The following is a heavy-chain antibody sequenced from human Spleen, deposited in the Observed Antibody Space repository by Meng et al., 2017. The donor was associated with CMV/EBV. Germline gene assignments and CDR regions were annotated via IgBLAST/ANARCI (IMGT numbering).Heavy chain of an antibody. CDR2: ISYDGTNK. Sequence: GGSLRLSCATSGLNFKIYGMHWVRQLPGKGLEWVAVISYDGTNKYYADSVKGRFTISRDNARNSLYLQVNGLRGEDTAVYYCARIGYSSSSIDYWGQGTLVTVSS. D-gene: IGHD6-6*01. V-gene: IGHV3-30*12. CDR1: GLNFKIYG. J-gene: IGHJ4*02. CDR3: ARIGYSSSSIDY.